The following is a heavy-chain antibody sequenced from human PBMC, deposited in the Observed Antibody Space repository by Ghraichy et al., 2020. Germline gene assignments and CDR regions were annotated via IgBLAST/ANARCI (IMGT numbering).Heavy chain of an antibody. D-gene: IGHD2-21*01. CDR2: ISYDGSNK. J-gene: IGHJ6*02. CDR3: AKDIDGGGEQFMDV. V-gene: IGHV3-30*18. Sequence: GGSLRLSCAASGFTFSSYGMHWVRQAPGKGLEWVAVISYDGSNKYYADSVKGRFTISRDNSKNTLYLQMNSLRAEDTAVYYCAKDIDGGGEQFMDVWGQGTTVTVSS. CDR1: GFTFSSYG.